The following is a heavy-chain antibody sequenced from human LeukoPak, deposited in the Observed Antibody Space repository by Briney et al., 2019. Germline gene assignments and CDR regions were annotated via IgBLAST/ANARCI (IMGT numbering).Heavy chain of an antibody. Sequence: ASVKVSCKASGYPFTGYYIHWVRQAPGQGLEWMVWINPKSGSTNYAQKFQGRVTMTRDTSISTAYMELSRLRSNDTAVYYCASVTLSAYDGDYRGQGTLVTVSS. CDR1: GYPFTGYY. J-gene: IGHJ4*02. D-gene: IGHD5-12*01. V-gene: IGHV1-2*02. CDR3: ASVTLSAYDGDY. CDR2: INPKSGST.